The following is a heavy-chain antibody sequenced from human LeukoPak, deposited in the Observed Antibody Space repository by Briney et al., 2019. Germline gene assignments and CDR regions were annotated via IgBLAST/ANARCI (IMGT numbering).Heavy chain of an antibody. V-gene: IGHV4-34*01. CDR1: GGSFNYY. J-gene: IGHJ3*01. CDR2: INHSGIT. D-gene: IGHD2-21*02. Sequence: PSETLSLTCAVYGGSFNYYWSWIRQPPAKGLEWIGEINHSGITKYNPSLKSRVSISVDTSKNQFSLRLSSVTAADTAIYYCAKSLYCGDDCFWGPGTMVTVSS. CDR3: AKSLYCGDDCF.